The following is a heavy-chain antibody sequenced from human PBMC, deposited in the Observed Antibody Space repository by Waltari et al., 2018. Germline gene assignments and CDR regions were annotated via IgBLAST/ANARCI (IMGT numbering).Heavy chain of an antibody. D-gene: IGHD4-17*01. Sequence: QVQLQESGPGLVKPSETLSLTCTVSGGSISSHYWSWIRQPPGKGLEWIGYIYYSGSTNYNPSLKSRVTISVDTSKNQFSLKLSSVTAADTAVYYCARDRDDDGDYPGAFDIWGQGTMVTVSS. J-gene: IGHJ3*02. V-gene: IGHV4-59*11. CDR3: ARDRDDDGDYPGAFDI. CDR1: GGSISSHY. CDR2: IYYSGST.